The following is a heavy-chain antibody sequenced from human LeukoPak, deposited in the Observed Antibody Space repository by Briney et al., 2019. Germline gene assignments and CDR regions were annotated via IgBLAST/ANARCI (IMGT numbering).Heavy chain of an antibody. V-gene: IGHV1-2*04. CDR1: GYTFTGYY. Sequence: ASVKVSCKASGYTFTGYYMHWVRQAPGQGLEWMGWINPNSGGTNYAQKFQGWVTMTRDTSISTAYMELSRLRSEDTAVYYCATDGGFRFGELVGRGWFDPWGQGTLVTVSS. CDR3: ATDGGFRFGELVGRGWFDP. J-gene: IGHJ5*02. D-gene: IGHD3-10*01. CDR2: INPNSGGT.